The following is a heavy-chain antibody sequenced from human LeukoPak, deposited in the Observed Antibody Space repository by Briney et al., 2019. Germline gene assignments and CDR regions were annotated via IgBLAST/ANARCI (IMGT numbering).Heavy chain of an antibody. CDR3: ASALAAAGEAFDY. J-gene: IGHJ4*02. Sequence: ASVKVSFKSSGYTFTVYYMHWVRQAPGQGLEWMGWINPNSGGTNYAQKFQGRVTMTRDTSISTAYMELSRLRSDDTAVYYCASALAAAGEAFDYWGQGTLVTVSS. CDR1: GYTFTVYY. V-gene: IGHV1-2*02. D-gene: IGHD6-13*01. CDR2: INPNSGGT.